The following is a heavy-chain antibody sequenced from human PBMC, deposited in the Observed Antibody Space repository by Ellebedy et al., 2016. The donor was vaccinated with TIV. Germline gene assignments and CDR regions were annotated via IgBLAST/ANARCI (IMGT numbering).Heavy chain of an antibody. J-gene: IGHJ4*02. V-gene: IGHV3-53*01. Sequence: GESLKISCAASGFIVGPNYMTWVRQAPGKGLEWVSVIYSAGSTYYADSVKGRFTISRDNSKNTLYLQMNSLRAEDTAVYYCGRTDYGDSYYFDNWGQGTLVTVSS. CDR2: IYSAGST. CDR3: GRTDYGDSYYFDN. CDR1: GFIVGPNY. D-gene: IGHD4-17*01.